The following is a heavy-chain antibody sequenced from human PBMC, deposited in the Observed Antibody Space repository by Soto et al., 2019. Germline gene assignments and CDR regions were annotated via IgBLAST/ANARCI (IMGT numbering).Heavy chain of an antibody. Sequence: TGGSLRLSCAASGFTFSSYGMHWVRQAPGKGLEWVAVIWYDGSNKYYADSVKGRFTISRDNSKNTLYLQMNSLRAEDTAVYYCVIFGVVIIARMDVWGQGTTVTVSS. CDR3: VIFGVVIIARMDV. D-gene: IGHD3-3*01. CDR2: IWYDGSNK. J-gene: IGHJ6*02. CDR1: GFTFSSYG. V-gene: IGHV3-33*01.